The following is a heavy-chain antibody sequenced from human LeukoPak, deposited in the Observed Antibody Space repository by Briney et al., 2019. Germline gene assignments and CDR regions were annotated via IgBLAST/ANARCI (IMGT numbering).Heavy chain of an antibody. V-gene: IGHV4-59*08. J-gene: IGHJ4*02. CDR3: ARHGSIAARTGFDY. CDR2: ISYSGSTN. Sequence: SETLSLTCTISGGSISNYFWSWIRQPPGKGLEWIGYISYSGSTNNHNPSLKSRVTISVDTSKNQFSLKLSSVTAADTAVYYCARHGSIAARTGFDYWGQGTLVTVSS. D-gene: IGHD6-6*01. CDR1: GGSISNYF.